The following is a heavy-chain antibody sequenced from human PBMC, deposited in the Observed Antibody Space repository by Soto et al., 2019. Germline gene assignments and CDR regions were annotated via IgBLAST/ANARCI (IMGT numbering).Heavy chain of an antibody. CDR2: IDPSDSYT. J-gene: IGHJ5*02. CDR1: GYSFTSYG. V-gene: IGHV5-10-1*01. Sequence: PVESLKISGKGSGYSFTSYGISWVRQMPGKGLEWMGRIDPSDSYTNYSPSFQGHVTISADKSISTAYLQWSSLKASDTAMYYCARHISGSYSDNWFDPWGQGTLVTVSS. D-gene: IGHD1-26*01. CDR3: ARHISGSYSDNWFDP.